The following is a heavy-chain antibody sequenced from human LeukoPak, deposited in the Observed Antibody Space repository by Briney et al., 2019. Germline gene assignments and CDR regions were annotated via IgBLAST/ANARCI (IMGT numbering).Heavy chain of an antibody. CDR3: ARVIGSYGDSAY. V-gene: IGHV3-7*01. CDR1: GFIFSNYW. Sequence: GGSLRLSCTASGFIFSNYWMTWVRQAPGKGLEWVAQINQDGSKEYYIDSVKARFSISRDNARNSLSLQMNSLRAEDTAVYYCARVIGSYGDSAYWGQGTLVTVSS. D-gene: IGHD3-16*01. J-gene: IGHJ4*02. CDR2: INQDGSKE.